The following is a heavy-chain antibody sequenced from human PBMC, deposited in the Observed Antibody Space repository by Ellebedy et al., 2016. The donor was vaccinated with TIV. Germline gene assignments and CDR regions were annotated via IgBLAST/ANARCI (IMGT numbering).Heavy chain of an antibody. CDR3: ANEIRPNDH. Sequence: PGGSLRLSCSASGFTFSNYNMNWVRQAPGKGLEWVSAISISGTTTYYADSVKGRFTISRDNSKNTVYLQMNSLRAEDTAVYYCANEIRPNDHWGQGTLVTVSS. CDR2: ISISGTTT. CDR1: GFTFSNYN. V-gene: IGHV3-23*01. J-gene: IGHJ4*01.